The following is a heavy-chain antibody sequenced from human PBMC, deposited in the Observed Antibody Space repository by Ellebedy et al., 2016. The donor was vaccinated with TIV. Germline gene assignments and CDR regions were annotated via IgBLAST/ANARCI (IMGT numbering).Heavy chain of an antibody. D-gene: IGHD6-6*01. Sequence: GESLKISXSASGFTFSSYAMHWVRQAPGKGLEYVSAISSNGGSTYYADSVKGRFTISRDNSKNTLYLQMSSLRAEDTAVYYCARDLVAARRGLDYWGQGTLVTVSS. J-gene: IGHJ4*02. V-gene: IGHV3-64D*06. CDR3: ARDLVAARRGLDY. CDR1: GFTFSSYA. CDR2: ISSNGGST.